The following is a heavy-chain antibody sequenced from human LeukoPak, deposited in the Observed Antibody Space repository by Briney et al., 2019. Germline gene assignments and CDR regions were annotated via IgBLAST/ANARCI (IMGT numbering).Heavy chain of an antibody. J-gene: IGHJ4*02. CDR2: IYYSGST. D-gene: IGHD6-13*01. Sequence: SQTLSLTCTVSGGSISSGGYYWSWIRQHPGKGLEWIGYIYYSGSTYYNPSLKSRVTISVDTSKNQFSPKLSSVTAADTAVYYCAAEDRIAAAGTFDYWGQGTLVTVSS. CDR3: AAEDRIAAAGTFDY. V-gene: IGHV4-31*03. CDR1: GGSISSGGYY.